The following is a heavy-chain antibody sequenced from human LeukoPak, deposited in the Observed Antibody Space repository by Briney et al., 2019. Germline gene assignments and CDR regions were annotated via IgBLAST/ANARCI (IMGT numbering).Heavy chain of an antibody. CDR2: IYYSGST. J-gene: IGHJ4*02. D-gene: IGHD3-10*01. CDR1: GGSISSYY. CDR3: ARGVGYGSGYFDY. V-gene: IGHV4-59*01. Sequence: SETLSLTCTVSGGSISSYYWSWIRQPPGKGLEWIGCIYYSGSTNYNPTLKSRVTISVDMSKNQFSLKLSSVTAADTAVYYCARGVGYGSGYFDYWGQGTLVAVSS.